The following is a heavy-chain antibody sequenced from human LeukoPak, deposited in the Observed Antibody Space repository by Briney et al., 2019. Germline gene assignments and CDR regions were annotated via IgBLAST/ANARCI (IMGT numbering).Heavy chain of an antibody. V-gene: IGHV3-33*01. CDR2: MWYDGSNK. J-gene: IGHJ3*02. CDR3: AREASDAFDI. Sequence: LSGGSLRLSCAASGFTFSSYDMHWVRQAPGKSLEWVALMWYDGSNKNYANSVKGRFTISRDNSKNTLFLQMNSLRAEDTAVYYCAREASDAFDIWGQGTMVTVSS. CDR1: GFTFSSYD.